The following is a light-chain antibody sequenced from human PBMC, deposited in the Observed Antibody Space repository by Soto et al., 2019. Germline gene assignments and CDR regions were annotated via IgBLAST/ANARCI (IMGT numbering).Light chain of an antibody. Sequence: QSALTQPRSVSGSPGQSVTISCTGTSSDVGAYNYVSWYQQHPGKAPKLMIYDVTKRPSGVPDRFSGSKSGNTASLTISGLQADDEADYYCCSYAGRYIYVLFGGGTKVTVL. CDR3: CSYAGRYIYVL. V-gene: IGLV2-11*01. J-gene: IGLJ2*01. CDR2: DVT. CDR1: SSDVGAYNY.